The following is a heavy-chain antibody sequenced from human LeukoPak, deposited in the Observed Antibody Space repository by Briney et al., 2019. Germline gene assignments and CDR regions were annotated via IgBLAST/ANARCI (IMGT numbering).Heavy chain of an antibody. CDR1: GFTFSDYY. V-gene: IGHV3-11*05. CDR3: ARDAVSLAAAGTSDY. Sequence: GSLRLSCAASGFTFSDYYMSWIRQAPGKGLEWVSYISSSSSYTNYADSVKGRFTISRDNAKNSLYLQMNCLRAEDTAVYYCARDAVSLAAAGTSDYWGQGSLVTVSS. J-gene: IGHJ4*02. CDR2: ISSSSSYT. D-gene: IGHD6-13*01.